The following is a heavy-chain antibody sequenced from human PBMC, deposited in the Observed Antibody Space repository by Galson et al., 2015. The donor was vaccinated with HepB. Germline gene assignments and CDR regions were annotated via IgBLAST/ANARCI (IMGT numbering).Heavy chain of an antibody. D-gene: IGHD3-3*01. V-gene: IGHV1-46*01. J-gene: IGHJ3*02. CDR1: GYTFTSYH. CDR2: INRSGDST. CDR3: ARGAWSGYYTGATQKTAEEDAFDI. Sequence: SVKVSCKAYGYTFTSYHMHWVRQAPGQGLEWMGIINRSGDSTSYAQKFQGRVTMTRDTSTSTVYMELSSLRSEDTAVYYCARGAWSGYYTGATQKTAEEDAFDIWGQGTMVTVSS.